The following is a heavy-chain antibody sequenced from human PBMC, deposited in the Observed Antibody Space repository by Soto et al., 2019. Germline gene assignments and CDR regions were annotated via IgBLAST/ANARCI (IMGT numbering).Heavy chain of an antibody. CDR1: GGSFTGYY. Sequence: QVQLQQWGAGLLKPSETLSLTCAVYGGSFTGYYWTWIRQTPGKGLEWIGEINYRGSSYYNPSLESRISMERATXXXHXXLKLRSVTAADTAVYFCVRGQPHRITIFEVVIRSYDYGMDVWGQGTTVTVSS. CDR2: INYRGSS. V-gene: IGHV4-34*01. J-gene: IGHJ6*02. CDR3: VRGQPHRITIFEVVIRSYDYGMDV. D-gene: IGHD3-3*02.